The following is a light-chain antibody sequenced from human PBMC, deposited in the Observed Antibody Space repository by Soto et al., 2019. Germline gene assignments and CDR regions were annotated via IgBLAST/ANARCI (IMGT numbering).Light chain of an antibody. Sequence: DIQMTQSPSSLSASVGDRVTIACRASQTITGYLNWYQQKPGKAPKLLIYAASTLQSGVPSRFSGRGSGTYFTLTISSLQPEDFATYYCQQSHGIPYTFGQGTKLEIK. V-gene: IGKV1-39*01. CDR1: QTITGY. J-gene: IGKJ2*01. CDR3: QQSHGIPYT. CDR2: AAS.